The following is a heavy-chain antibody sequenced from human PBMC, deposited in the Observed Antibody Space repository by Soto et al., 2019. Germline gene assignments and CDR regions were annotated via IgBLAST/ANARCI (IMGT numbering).Heavy chain of an antibody. CDR3: ARVVGGYYYGMDV. D-gene: IGHD2-2*01. V-gene: IGHV4-4*02. Sequence: QVQLQESGPGLVKPSGTLSLTCAVSGGSISSSNWWSWVRQPPGKGLGWIGEIYHSGSTNYNPSLKSRVTISVDKSTNQFSLKLSSGTAADTAVYYCARVVGGYYYGMDVWGQGTTVTVSS. J-gene: IGHJ6*02. CDR1: GGSISSSNW. CDR2: IYHSGST.